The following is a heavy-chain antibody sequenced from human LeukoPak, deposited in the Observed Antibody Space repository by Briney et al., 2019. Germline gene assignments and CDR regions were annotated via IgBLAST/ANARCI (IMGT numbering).Heavy chain of an antibody. J-gene: IGHJ4*02. CDR3: ARVQAVFQNFDY. Sequence: TGGSLRLSCAASGFTVSSSYISWVRQAPGKGLEWVSVMYSGGNTYYADSVKSRFTISRDKSKNTLYLQMNSLRAEDTAVYHCARVQAVFQNFDYWGQGTLVTVSS. V-gene: IGHV3-66*01. CDR1: GFTVSSSY. CDR2: MYSGGNT.